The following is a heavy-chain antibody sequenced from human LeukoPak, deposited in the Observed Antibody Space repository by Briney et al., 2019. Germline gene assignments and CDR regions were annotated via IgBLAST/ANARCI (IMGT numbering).Heavy chain of an antibody. V-gene: IGHV3-23*01. CDR2: ISGSGGST. CDR3: ARDTKGFGELSIPGAFDI. Sequence: PGGSLRLSCAASGFTFSSYAMSWVRQAPGKGLEWVSAISGSGGSTYYADSVKGRFTISRDNSKNTLYLQMNSLRAEDTAVYYCARDTKGFGELSIPGAFDIWGQGTMVTVSS. D-gene: IGHD3-10*01. J-gene: IGHJ3*02. CDR1: GFTFSSYA.